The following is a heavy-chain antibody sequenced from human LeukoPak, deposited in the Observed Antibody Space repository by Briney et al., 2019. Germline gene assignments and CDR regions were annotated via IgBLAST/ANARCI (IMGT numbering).Heavy chain of an antibody. CDR1: GGPISSYY. CDR3: ARVKVVPAAIKIQYFDY. V-gene: IGHV4-59*01. Sequence: SETLSLTCTVSGGPISSYYWSWIRQPPGKGLEWIGYIYYSGSTNYNPSLKSRVTISVDTSKNQFSLKLSSVTAADTAVYYCARVKVVPAAIKIQYFDYWGQGTLVTVSS. CDR2: IYYSGST. J-gene: IGHJ4*02. D-gene: IGHD2-2*02.